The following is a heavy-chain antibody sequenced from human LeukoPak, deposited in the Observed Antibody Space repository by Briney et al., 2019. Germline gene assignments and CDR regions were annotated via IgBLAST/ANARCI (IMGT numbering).Heavy chain of an antibody. CDR3: AGDLVGAPGPFDY. V-gene: IGHV4-59*01. Sequence: SETLSLTCTVSGGSIRSYYWNWIRQPPGKGLEWIGNIYYSGNTNYNPSLKSRVTISVDTSKNQFSLKLSSVTAADTAVYYCAGDLVGAPGPFDYWGQGTLVTVSS. CDR2: IYYSGNT. CDR1: GGSIRSYY. J-gene: IGHJ4*02. D-gene: IGHD6-6*01.